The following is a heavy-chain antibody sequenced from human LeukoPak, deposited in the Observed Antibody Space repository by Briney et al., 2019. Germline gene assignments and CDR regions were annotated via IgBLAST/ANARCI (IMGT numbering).Heavy chain of an antibody. CDR3: ASRDSNLDAFDI. V-gene: IGHV4-30-2*01. CDR1: GGSISSGGYY. Sequence: PSQTLSLTCTVSGGSISSGGYYWSWIRQPPGKGLEWIGYIYHSGSTYYNPSLKSRVTISVDRSKNQFSLKLSSVTAADTAVYYCASRDSNLDAFDIWGQGTTVTVSS. D-gene: IGHD4-11*01. CDR2: IYHSGST. J-gene: IGHJ3*02.